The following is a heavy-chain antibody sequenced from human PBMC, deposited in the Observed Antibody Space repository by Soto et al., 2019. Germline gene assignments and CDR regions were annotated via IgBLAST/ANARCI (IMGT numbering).Heavy chain of an antibody. J-gene: IGHJ5*02. CDR2: INAGNGNT. D-gene: IGHD3-10*01. CDR3: RRGSGLNWFDP. V-gene: IGHV1-3*01. Sequence: QVQLVQSGAEVKKPGASVKVSCKASGYTFTSYAMHWVRQAPGQRLEWMGWINAGNGNTKYSQKFQGRVTITRDTSASTAYMELSTLRSDDTAVYSCRRGSGLNWFDPRGQGTLVNVSS. CDR1: GYTFTSYA.